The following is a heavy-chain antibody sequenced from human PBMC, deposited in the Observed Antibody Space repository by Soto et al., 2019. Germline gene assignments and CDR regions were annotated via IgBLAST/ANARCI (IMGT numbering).Heavy chain of an antibody. V-gene: IGHV4-39*01. J-gene: IGHJ5*02. CDR1: GVSIINTSYY. CDR2: VYFDGTT. CDR3: ARQGSS. Sequence: SETLSLTCNVSGVSIINTSYYWGWIRQPPGKGLEWIGTVYFDGTTFYNPSLKSRLIISVDTSKNQFSLSLTSVTSADTAFYYCARQGSSWGQGTLLTVSS.